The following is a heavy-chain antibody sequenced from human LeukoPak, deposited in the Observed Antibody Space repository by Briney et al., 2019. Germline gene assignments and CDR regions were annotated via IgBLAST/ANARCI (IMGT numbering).Heavy chain of an antibody. CDR2: IYHSGST. Sequence: SETLSLTCTVSGYSISSGYYWGWIRQPPGKGLEWIGSIYHSGSTYYNPSLKSRVTISVDTSKNQFSLKLSSVTAADTAVYYCVRSFPLGATMDYWGQGILVTVSS. J-gene: IGHJ4*02. CDR1: GYSISSGYY. V-gene: IGHV4-38-2*02. CDR3: VRSFPLGATMDY. D-gene: IGHD1-26*01.